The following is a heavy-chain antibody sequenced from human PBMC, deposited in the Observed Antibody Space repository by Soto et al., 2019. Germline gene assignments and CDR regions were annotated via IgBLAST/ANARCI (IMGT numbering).Heavy chain of an antibody. Sequence: GESLKISCKGSGYSFTIYWISWVRQMPGTGLEWMGRIDPSDSYTNYSPSFQRHVTISADKSISTAYLQWSSLKASDTAMYYCARCVGPLWIKYYGMDVWGQGTTVTVSS. CDR2: IDPSDSYT. V-gene: IGHV5-10-1*01. J-gene: IGHJ6*02. D-gene: IGHD5-12*01. CDR3: ARCVGPLWIKYYGMDV. CDR1: GYSFTIYW.